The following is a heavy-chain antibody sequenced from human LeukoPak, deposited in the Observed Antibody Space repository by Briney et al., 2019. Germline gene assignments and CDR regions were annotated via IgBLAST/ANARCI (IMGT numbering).Heavy chain of an antibody. V-gene: IGHV3-33*01. CDR1: GFTFSHYG. CDR3: ARENWDHCSGHTCYGVFEL. Sequence: PGGSLRLSCAASGFTFSHYGMHWVRLAPGKGLEWVSAIWYDGSKAYSADSVKGRFTISRDNSKNTLNLQMNSLTGEDTAVYYCARENWDHCSGHTCYGVFELWGQGTMVTVSA. CDR2: IWYDGSKA. J-gene: IGHJ3*01. D-gene: IGHD2-15*01.